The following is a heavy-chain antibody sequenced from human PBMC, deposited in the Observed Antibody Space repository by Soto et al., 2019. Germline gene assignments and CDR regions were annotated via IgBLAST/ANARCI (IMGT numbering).Heavy chain of an antibody. Sequence: GGSLRLSCAASGFTFSSYSMNWVRQAPGKGLEWVSAISSAVNTYYADSVKGRFTISRDNSKNTLSLQMNSLRAEDTAVYYLAKQVRDGTSSPYYFDYWGQGTLVTVSS. CDR3: AKQVRDGTSSPYYFDY. V-gene: IGHV3-23*01. J-gene: IGHJ4*02. D-gene: IGHD6-6*01. CDR1: GFTFSSYS. CDR2: ISSAVNT.